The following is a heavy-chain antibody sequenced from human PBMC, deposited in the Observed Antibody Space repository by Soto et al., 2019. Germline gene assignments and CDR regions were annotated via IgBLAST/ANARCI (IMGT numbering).Heavy chain of an antibody. D-gene: IGHD2-15*01. CDR1: GISVSTSDYY. Sequence: LTCTVSGISVSTSDYYCGWVRQPPGKGLDWIGNIYYSGSTFYNPSLRSRVTISVDTSKNQFSLKLNSVTAADTAVYFCAGFVVPASRNSDFDYWGQGTLVTVSS. J-gene: IGHJ4*02. CDR3: AGFVVPASRNSDFDY. V-gene: IGHV4-39*01. CDR2: IYYSGST.